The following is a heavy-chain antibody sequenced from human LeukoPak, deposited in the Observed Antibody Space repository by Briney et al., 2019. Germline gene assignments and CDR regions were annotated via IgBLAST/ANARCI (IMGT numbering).Heavy chain of an antibody. J-gene: IGHJ4*02. CDR2: IYYSGST. CDR3: ARVHSSGYLFDY. CDR1: GGSISSYY. Sequence: SETPSLTCAVYGGSISSYYWSWIRQPPGKGLEWIGYIYYSGSTNYNPSLKSRVTISVDTSKNQFSLKLSSVTAADTAVYYCARVHSSGYLFDYWGQGTLVTVSS. D-gene: IGHD3-22*01. V-gene: IGHV4-59*01.